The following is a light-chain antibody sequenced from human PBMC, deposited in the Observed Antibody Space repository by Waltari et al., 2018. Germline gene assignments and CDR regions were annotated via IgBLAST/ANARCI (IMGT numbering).Light chain of an antibody. CDR3: ASYSSSTTFVL. Sequence: QSALTQPASVSGSPGQSITISCTGSSSDIGGYKYVSWYQQFRGEAPQLIISEVNNRPSGVSNRFSGSKSDNTASLTISGLQAEDEADYFCASYSSSTTFVLFGGGTKLTVL. V-gene: IGLV2-14*01. CDR2: EVN. J-gene: IGLJ3*02. CDR1: SSDIGGYKY.